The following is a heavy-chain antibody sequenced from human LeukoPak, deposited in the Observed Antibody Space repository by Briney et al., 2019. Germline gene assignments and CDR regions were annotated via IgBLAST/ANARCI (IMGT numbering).Heavy chain of an antibody. Sequence: SETLSLTCTVSGGAINNYYWSWIRQPAGKGLEWIGRIYTRGSTNYNPSLKSRVTMSVATSKNQFSLKLSSVPAADTAVYYCARHRSGWYRDWGQGTLVTVSS. J-gene: IGHJ4*02. CDR1: GGAINNYY. V-gene: IGHV4-4*07. CDR3: ARHRSGWYRD. D-gene: IGHD6-19*01. CDR2: IYTRGST.